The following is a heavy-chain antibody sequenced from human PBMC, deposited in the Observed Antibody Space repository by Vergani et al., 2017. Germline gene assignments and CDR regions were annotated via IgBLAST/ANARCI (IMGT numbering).Heavy chain of an antibody. J-gene: IGHJ4*02. CDR2: IYYSGST. V-gene: IGHV4-30-4*08. Sequence: QVQLQESGPGLVKPSQTLSLTCTVSGGSISSGDYYWSWIRQPPGKGLEWIGYIYYSGSTYYNPSLKSRVTISVDTSKNQFSLNLSAVTTADTAVYFCALQPRIVVVPAANRVYYWGQGTLVTVSS. CDR1: GGSISSGDYY. D-gene: IGHD2-2*01. CDR3: ALQPRIVVVPAANRVYY.